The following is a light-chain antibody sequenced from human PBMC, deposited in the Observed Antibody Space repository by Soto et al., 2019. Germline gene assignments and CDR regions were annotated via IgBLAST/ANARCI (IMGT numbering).Light chain of an antibody. J-gene: IGKJ1*01. Sequence: EIVMTQSPATLSVSPGERATLSCRASQSVRGNLAWYQQKPGQAPRLLIYDASNRATGIPARFSGSGSGTDFTLTISSLEPEDFAVYYCQQRSNWPPWTFGQGTKVDIK. CDR1: QSVRGN. V-gene: IGKV3-11*01. CDR2: DAS. CDR3: QQRSNWPPWT.